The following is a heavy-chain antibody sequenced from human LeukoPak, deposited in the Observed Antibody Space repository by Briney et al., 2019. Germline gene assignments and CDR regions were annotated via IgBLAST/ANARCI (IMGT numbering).Heavy chain of an antibody. Sequence: SETLSLTCTVSGGSISSYYWSWIRQPPGKGLEWIGYIYYSGSTNYNPSLKSRVTISVDTSKNQFSPKLSSVTAADTAVYYCARGSMIVVVPFDYWGQGTLVTVSS. V-gene: IGHV4-59*01. CDR1: GGSISSYY. CDR3: ARGSMIVVVPFDY. J-gene: IGHJ4*02. CDR2: IYYSGST. D-gene: IGHD3-22*01.